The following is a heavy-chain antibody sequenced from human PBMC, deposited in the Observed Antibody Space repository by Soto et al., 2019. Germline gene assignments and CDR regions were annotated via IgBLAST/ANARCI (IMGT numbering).Heavy chain of an antibody. CDR3: AISAMIVVVITGRLLGFGLNWFDP. J-gene: IGHJ5*02. CDR1: GGSFSGYY. Sequence: PSETLSLTCAVSGGSFSGYYWSWIRQPPGKGLEWIGEINHSGSTNYNPSLKSRVTISVDTSKNQFSLKLSSVTAADTAVYYCAISAMIVVVITGRLLGFGLNWFDPWGQGTLVTVSS. V-gene: IGHV4-34*01. D-gene: IGHD3-22*01. CDR2: INHSGST.